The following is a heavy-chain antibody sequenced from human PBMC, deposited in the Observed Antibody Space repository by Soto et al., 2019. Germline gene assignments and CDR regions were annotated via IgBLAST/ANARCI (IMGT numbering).Heavy chain of an antibody. J-gene: IGHJ3*02. Sequence: EVQLLESGGGLVQPGGSLRLSCAASGFTFRSYAMSWVRQAPGKGLEWVSAISGGGGTTDYAASVKGRFTISRDNSKNTLYLQMNSLRAEDTAVYYCAKDSPYYYDSSDSVGAFDIWGQGTMVTVSS. CDR3: AKDSPYYYDSSDSVGAFDI. D-gene: IGHD3-22*01. CDR1: GFTFRSYA. V-gene: IGHV3-23*01. CDR2: ISGGGGTT.